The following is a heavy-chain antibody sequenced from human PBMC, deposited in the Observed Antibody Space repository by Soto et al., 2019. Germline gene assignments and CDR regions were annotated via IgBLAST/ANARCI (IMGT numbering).Heavy chain of an antibody. Sequence: GGSLRLSCAASGFTFSSYSMNWVRQAPGKGLEWVSYISSSSSTIYYADSVKGRFTISRDNAKNSLYLQMNSLRAEDTAVCYCARDQEITMVRGYAFDIWGQGTMVTVSS. CDR1: GFTFSSYS. V-gene: IGHV3-48*01. J-gene: IGHJ3*02. D-gene: IGHD3-10*01. CDR2: ISSSSSTI. CDR3: ARDQEITMVRGYAFDI.